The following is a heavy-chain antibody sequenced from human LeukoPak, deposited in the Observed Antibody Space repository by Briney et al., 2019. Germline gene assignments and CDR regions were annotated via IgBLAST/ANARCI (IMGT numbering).Heavy chain of an antibody. CDR3: ARDAVGDGYVNFDY. CDR1: GYSISSGYY. CDR2: IYHSGST. V-gene: IGHV4-38-2*02. D-gene: IGHD5-24*01. J-gene: IGHJ4*02. Sequence: SETLSLTCTVSGYSISSGYYWGWIRQPPGKGLEWIGSIYHSGSTYYNPSLKSRVTISVDTSKNQFSLKLSSVTAADTAVYYCARDAVGDGYVNFDYWRQGTLVTVSS.